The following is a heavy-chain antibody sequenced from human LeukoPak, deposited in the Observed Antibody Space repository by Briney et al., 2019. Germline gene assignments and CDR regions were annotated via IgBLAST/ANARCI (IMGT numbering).Heavy chain of an antibody. CDR2: IYYSGST. Sequence: SETLSLTCTVSGGSISSYYWSWIRQPPGKGLEWIGYIYYSGSTNYNPSLKSRVTISVDTSKNQFSLKLSSVIAADTAVYYCAGTAFNYYYYYYMDVWGKGTTVTISS. V-gene: IGHV4-59*01. CDR1: GGSISSYY. J-gene: IGHJ6*03. CDR3: AGTAFNYYYYYYMDV.